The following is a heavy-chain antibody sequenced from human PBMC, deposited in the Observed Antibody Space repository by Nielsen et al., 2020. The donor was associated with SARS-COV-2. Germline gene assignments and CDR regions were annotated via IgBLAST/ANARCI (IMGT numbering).Heavy chain of an antibody. D-gene: IGHD4-11*01. V-gene: IGHV4-31*03. CDR1: GGSISSGGYY. CDR3: ASRGGNDYSNHGWY. Sequence: SETLSLTCTVSGGSISSGGYYWSWLRQHPGKGLEWIGYIYYSGSTYYNPSLKSRVTISVDTSKNQFSLKLSSVTAADTAVYYCASRGGNDYSNHGWYWGQGTLVTVSS. CDR2: IYYSGST. J-gene: IGHJ4*02.